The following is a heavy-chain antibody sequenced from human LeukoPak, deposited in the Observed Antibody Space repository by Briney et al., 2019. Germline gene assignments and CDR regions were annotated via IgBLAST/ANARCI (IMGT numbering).Heavy chain of an antibody. Sequence: SETLSLTCTVSGGSISSYYWSWIRQPPGKGLEWIGYIYYSGSTNYNPSLKSQVTISVDTSKNQFSLKLSSVTAADTAVYYCARRGLLCDAFDIWGQGTMVTVSS. D-gene: IGHD2-2*01. CDR3: ARRGLLCDAFDI. J-gene: IGHJ3*02. V-gene: IGHV4-59*08. CDR1: GGSISSYY. CDR2: IYYSGST.